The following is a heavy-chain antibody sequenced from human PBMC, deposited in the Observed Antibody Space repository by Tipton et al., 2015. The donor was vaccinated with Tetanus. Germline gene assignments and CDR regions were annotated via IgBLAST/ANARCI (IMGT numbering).Heavy chain of an antibody. Sequence: SLRLSCAASGFTFSSYGMHWVRQAPGKGLEWVAVISYDGSNKYYADSVKGRFTISRDNSKNTLYLQMNSLRAEDTAVYCCAKDQGKQQLFSYYYYGMDVWGQGTTVTVSS. CDR3: AKDQGKQQLFSYYYYGMDV. CDR1: GFTFSSYG. V-gene: IGHV3-30*18. J-gene: IGHJ6*02. CDR2: ISYDGSNK. D-gene: IGHD6-13*01.